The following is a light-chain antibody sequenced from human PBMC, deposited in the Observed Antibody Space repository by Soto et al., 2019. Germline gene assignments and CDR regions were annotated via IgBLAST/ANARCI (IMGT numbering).Light chain of an antibody. V-gene: IGKV3D-15*01. J-gene: IGKJ4*01. CDR1: QSVNIN. Sequence: EIVMTQSPVTLSASPGERVTLSCRASQSVNINLAWYQQRHGQAPRVLIYGASNRASGIPDKFSGSGSGTDFTLTISRLEPDYFGPFFRQQYKDWPPLTFGGGTRVEIK. CDR3: QQYKDWPPLT. CDR2: GAS.